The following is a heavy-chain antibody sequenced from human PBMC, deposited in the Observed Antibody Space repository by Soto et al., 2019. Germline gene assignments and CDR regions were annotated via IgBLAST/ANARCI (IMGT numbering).Heavy chain of an antibody. Sequence: QVQLVQSGAEVKKPGASVKVSCKASGYTFTGYYMHWVRQAPGQGLEWMGWINPNSGGTNYAQKFQGWVTMTRDTSISTACMELSRLRSDDTAVYYCERGHRCSTANCSTNLPLFYGMDVWGQGTTVTVSS. CDR3: ERGHRCSTANCSTNLPLFYGMDV. CDR1: GYTFTGYY. J-gene: IGHJ6*02. V-gene: IGHV1-2*04. CDR2: INPNSGGT. D-gene: IGHD2-2*01.